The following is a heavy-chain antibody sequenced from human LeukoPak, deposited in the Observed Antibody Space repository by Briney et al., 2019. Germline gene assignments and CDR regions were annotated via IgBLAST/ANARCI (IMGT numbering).Heavy chain of an antibody. J-gene: IGHJ4*02. Sequence: ASVKVSCKASGGTFSSYAISWVRQAPGQGLEWMGGIIPIFGTANHAQKFQGRVTITTDESTSTAYMELSSLRSEDTAVYYCAHSSSWYSNGYYFDYWGQGTLVTVSS. CDR3: AHSSSWYSNGYYFDY. D-gene: IGHD6-13*01. CDR1: GGTFSSYA. V-gene: IGHV1-69*05. CDR2: IIPIFGTA.